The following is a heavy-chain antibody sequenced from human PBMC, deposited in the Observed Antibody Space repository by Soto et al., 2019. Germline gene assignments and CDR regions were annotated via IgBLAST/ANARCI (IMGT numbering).Heavy chain of an antibody. CDR2: IFRSVYT. CDR3: ARGYDFLSGYYASFDY. Sequence: QVQLQESGPGLVRPSETLSLTCTVSGASISSYYWTWIRQTPGTGLEWIGYIFRSVYTNSNPSLKRRVAISVDTSKNQFSLRLSSVTAADTAVYYCARGYDFLSGYYASFDYWGQGILVTVSS. CDR1: GASISSYY. V-gene: IGHV4-59*01. J-gene: IGHJ4*02. D-gene: IGHD3-3*01.